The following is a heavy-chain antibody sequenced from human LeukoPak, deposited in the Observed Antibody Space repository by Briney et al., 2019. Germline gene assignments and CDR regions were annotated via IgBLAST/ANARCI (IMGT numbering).Heavy chain of an antibody. CDR2: IYSRVT. Sequence: SETLSLTCTVSGGSISSYYWSWIRQPAGKGLEWIGRIYSRVTTYNPSLKSRVTMSADTSRNHVSLTLNSVTAADTAVYYCARDSGTTGEVKFDPWGQGTLVTVSS. V-gene: IGHV4-4*07. CDR1: GGSISSYY. J-gene: IGHJ5*02. D-gene: IGHD3-10*01. CDR3: ARDSGTTGEVKFDP.